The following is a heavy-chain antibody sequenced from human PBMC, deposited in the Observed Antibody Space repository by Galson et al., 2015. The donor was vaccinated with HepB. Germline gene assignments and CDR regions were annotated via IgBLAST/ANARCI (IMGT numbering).Heavy chain of an antibody. CDR1: GFTFSNYR. V-gene: IGHV3-21*01. CDR3: ARERVDCISTSCYGVAFDV. CDR2: ISSTSNI. J-gene: IGHJ3*01. Sequence: SLRLSCAASGFTFSNYRMNLVRQAPGEGLEWVSSISSTSNIYYADSVKGRFTISRDNAKNSLHLQMNSLRVEDTAVYYCARERVDCISTSCYGVAFDVWGQGTMVTVSS. D-gene: IGHD2-2*01.